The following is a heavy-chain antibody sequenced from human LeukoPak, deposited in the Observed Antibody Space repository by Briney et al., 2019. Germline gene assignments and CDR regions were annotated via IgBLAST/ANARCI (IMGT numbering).Heavy chain of an antibody. Sequence: PGGSLRLSCAPSRFTASSNYMSWVRQAPGKGLEWVSVIYSDDRTYYAGSVKGRFTISRHTSKKTLYLQMNSLRAEDTAVYYCAREVMAKRRAFDIWGQGTVVTVSS. CDR2: IYSDDRT. CDR1: RFTASSNY. V-gene: IGHV3-53*04. J-gene: IGHJ3*02. CDR3: AREVMAKRRAFDI. D-gene: IGHD2-8*01.